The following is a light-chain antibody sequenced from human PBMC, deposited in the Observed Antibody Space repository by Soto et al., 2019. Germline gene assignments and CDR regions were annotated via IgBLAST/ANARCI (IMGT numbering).Light chain of an antibody. CDR2: EVS. V-gene: IGLV2-23*02. CDR1: SSDVGSYNL. Sequence: QSVLTQPASVSGSPGQSITISCTGTSSDVGSYNLGSWYQQHPGKAPKRMIYEVSKRPSGVSNRFSGSKSGNTASLTIAGLQAEDGADYYCCAYAGSSTHVVFGGGTKLTVL. J-gene: IGLJ2*01. CDR3: CAYAGSSTHVV.